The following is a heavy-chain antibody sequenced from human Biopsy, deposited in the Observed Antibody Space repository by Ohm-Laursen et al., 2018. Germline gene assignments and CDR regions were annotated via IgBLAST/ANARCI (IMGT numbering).Heavy chain of an antibody. V-gene: IGHV3-15*01. J-gene: IGHJ6*02. D-gene: IGHD3-16*01. CDR2: IKSKFDGETT. CDR3: STGGGDFYYNGMDV. CDR1: GFTFGDAW. Sequence: SLRLSCAASGFTFGDAWMSWIRQAPGKGLEWVGRIKSKFDGETTDYAAPEKGRFIISRDDSKSTLFLQMNSLKVEDTGVYFCSTGGGDFYYNGMDVWGQGTTVTVSS.